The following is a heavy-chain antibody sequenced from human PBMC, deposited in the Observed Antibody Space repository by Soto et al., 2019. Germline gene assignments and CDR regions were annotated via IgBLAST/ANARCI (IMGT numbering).Heavy chain of an antibody. CDR1: GGTFSSYT. CDR2: IIPILGIA. J-gene: IGHJ5*02. D-gene: IGHD6-13*01. V-gene: IGHV1-69*02. CDR3: ARGTVAAAGTKWFDP. Sequence: QVQLVQSGAEVKKPGSSVKVSCKASGGTFSSYTISWVRQAPGQGLEWMGRIIPILGIANYAQKFQGRVTITADKSTSTAYRELSSLRSEDTAVYYCARGTVAAAGTKWFDPWGQGTLVTVSS.